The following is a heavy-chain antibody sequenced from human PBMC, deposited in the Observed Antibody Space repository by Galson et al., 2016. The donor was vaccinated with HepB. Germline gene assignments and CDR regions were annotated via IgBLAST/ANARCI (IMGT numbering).Heavy chain of an antibody. CDR2: IYSGGST. CDR1: GFTVSSNY. Sequence: SLRLSCGASGFTVSSNYMSWVRQAPGKGLEWVSGIYSGGSTYYADSVKGRFTISRDNSKNPLFLQMSRLRAEDTAVYYFERDHQLWPYYYYSGIDVWAKGPRSPSP. CDR3: ERDHQLWPYYYYSGIDV. D-gene: IGHD5-18*01. J-gene: IGHJ6*02. V-gene: IGHV3-66*01.